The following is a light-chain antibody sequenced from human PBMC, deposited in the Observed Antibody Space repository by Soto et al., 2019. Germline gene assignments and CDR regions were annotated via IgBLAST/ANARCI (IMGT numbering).Light chain of an antibody. V-gene: IGLV2-8*01. CDR1: SSDVGAYKY. Sequence: QSALTQNPSASGSPGQSVTISCTGTSSDVGAYKYVSWYQQYPGKAPKLMIYEVTKRPSGVPDRFSGSKSGNTASLTVSGLQAEDEADYYCTSYVGNDIWVFGGGTKLTVL. J-gene: IGLJ3*02. CDR2: EVT. CDR3: TSYVGNDIWV.